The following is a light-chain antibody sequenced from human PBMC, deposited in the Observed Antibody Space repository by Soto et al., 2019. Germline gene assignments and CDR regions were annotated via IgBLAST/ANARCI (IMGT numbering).Light chain of an antibody. V-gene: IGLV2-14*01. CDR3: ASYTSARIRV. CDR2: DVS. J-gene: IGLJ2*01. Sequence: QSALTQPASVSASPGQSITISCTGTSSDIGAYNSVSWYQQHPGKAPQLMIYDVSYRPSGISSRFSGSKSGNTASLTISGLRADDDADYYCASYTSARIRVFGGGTKVTVL. CDR1: SSDIGAYNS.